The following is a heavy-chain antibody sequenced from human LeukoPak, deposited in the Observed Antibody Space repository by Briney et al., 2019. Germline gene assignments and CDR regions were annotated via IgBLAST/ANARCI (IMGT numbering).Heavy chain of an antibody. Sequence: GGSLRLSCAASGFTFDDYGMSWVRQAPGKGLEWVSGINWNGGSTGYADSVKGRFTISRDNAKNSLYLQMNSLRAEDTAVYYCARDISSGWYNWFDPWGQGTLVTVSS. D-gene: IGHD6-19*01. CDR3: ARDISSGWYNWFDP. J-gene: IGHJ5*02. V-gene: IGHV3-20*04. CDR2: INWNGGST. CDR1: GFTFDDYG.